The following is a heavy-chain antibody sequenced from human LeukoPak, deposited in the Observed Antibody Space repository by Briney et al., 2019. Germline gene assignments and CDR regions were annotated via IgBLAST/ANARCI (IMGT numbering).Heavy chain of an antibody. J-gene: IGHJ6*03. Sequence: ASVKVSCKASGYIFTGYYIHWVRQAPGQGLEWMGWINPNSGDTKYAQKFQGRVTMTRDTSNNTVYMDLTRLIFDDTAMYYCARDGVFRFEVGDVYYYYMDVWGKGTTVTISS. V-gene: IGHV1-2*02. CDR2: INPNSGDT. D-gene: IGHD2-21*02. CDR3: ARDGVFRFEVGDVYYYYMDV. CDR1: GYIFTGYY.